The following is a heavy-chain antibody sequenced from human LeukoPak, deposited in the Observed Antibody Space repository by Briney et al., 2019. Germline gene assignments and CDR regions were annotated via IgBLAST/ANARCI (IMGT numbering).Heavy chain of an antibody. Sequence: SETLSLTCTVSGGSISSSSYYWGWIRQPPGMGLEWIGSIYYSGSNYYNPSLKSRVTISVDTSKNDISLKLRSVTAADTAVYYCARDYPSYSGYDYQWFDYWGQETLLTVAS. CDR1: GGSISSSSYY. D-gene: IGHD5-12*01. J-gene: IGHJ4*02. CDR3: ARDYPSYSGYDYQWFDY. CDR2: IYYSGSN. V-gene: IGHV4-39*07.